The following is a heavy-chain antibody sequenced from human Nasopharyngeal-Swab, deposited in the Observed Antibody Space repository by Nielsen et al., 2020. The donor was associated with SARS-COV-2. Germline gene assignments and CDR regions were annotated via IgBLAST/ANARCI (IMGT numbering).Heavy chain of an antibody. CDR3: ARASKMGAAAGLHPFGN. D-gene: IGHD6-13*01. J-gene: IGHJ4*02. CDR2: IAHDASNE. V-gene: IGHV3-30*03. CDR1: GFTFSSFG. Sequence: GGSLRLSCAASGFTFSSFGMHWVRQAPGKGLEWVAFIAHDASNEYYGDSVKGRFSISRDSSKNTLYLQMDSLRDEDTAVYYCARASKMGAAAGLHPFGNWGQGALVTVSS.